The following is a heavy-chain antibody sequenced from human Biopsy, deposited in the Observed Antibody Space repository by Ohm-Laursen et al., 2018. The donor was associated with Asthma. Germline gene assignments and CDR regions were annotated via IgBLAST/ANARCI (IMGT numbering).Heavy chain of an antibody. Sequence: ESLRISCKASGYTFSDSWIGWVRQMPGKGLEWMGIIFAANSETKYSPSFQGQVTISADKSISTAYLQWSSLKASDTAMYYCARQGLFYWGQGTLVTVSS. J-gene: IGHJ4*02. CDR2: IFAANSET. V-gene: IGHV5-51*01. CDR3: ARQGLFY. CDR1: GYTFSDSW.